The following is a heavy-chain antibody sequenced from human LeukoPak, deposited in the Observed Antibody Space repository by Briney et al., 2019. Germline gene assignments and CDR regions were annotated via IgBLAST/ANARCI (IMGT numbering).Heavy chain of an antibody. V-gene: IGHV3-7*01. CDR2: INQGGSDK. D-gene: IGHD1-14*01. Sequence: GGSLRLSCAASGFTFSGHWMSWVRQAPGKGLEWVANINQGGSDKYYVDSVKGRFTISRDNANDLLYLQMNSLRGEDTAVYYCTRDRSRAEDDWGQGTLVTVSS. CDR1: GFTFSGHW. J-gene: IGHJ4*02. CDR3: TRDRSRAEDD.